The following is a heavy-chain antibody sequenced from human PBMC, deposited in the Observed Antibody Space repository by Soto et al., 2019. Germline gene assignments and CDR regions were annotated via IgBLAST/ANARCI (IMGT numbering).Heavy chain of an antibody. CDR3: ARDRSRSDWRVSYYYMEV. CDR1: FSSYD. D-gene: IGHD2-2*01. CDR2: MNPNSGET. Sequence: QVQLVQSGAEVKKPGTSVKVACTFSSYDINWVRQAAGQGPEWMAWMNPNSGETRYAQKFQGRVTMTRDTSKFTAYMELSNLRSEDTAVYYCARDRSRSDWRVSYYYMEVWDQGTTVTVSS. V-gene: IGHV1-8*01. J-gene: IGHJ6*02.